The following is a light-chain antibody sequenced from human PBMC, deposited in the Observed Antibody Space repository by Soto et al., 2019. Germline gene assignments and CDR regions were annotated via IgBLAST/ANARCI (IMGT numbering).Light chain of an antibody. CDR1: QNINTW. Sequence: DIQMTQSPSTLSASVGDRVTITCRASQNINTWLAWYQQQPGKAPKLLIYAASSLQSGVPSRFSGSGSGTEFTLTISGLQPDDFATYYCQQYNSFSWTFGQGTKVDIK. V-gene: IGKV1-5*01. CDR3: QQYNSFSWT. J-gene: IGKJ1*01. CDR2: AAS.